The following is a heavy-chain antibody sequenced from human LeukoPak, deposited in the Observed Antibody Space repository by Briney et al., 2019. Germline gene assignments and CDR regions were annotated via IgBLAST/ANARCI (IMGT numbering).Heavy chain of an antibody. D-gene: IGHD6-13*01. J-gene: IGHJ4*02. CDR3: ARDKYVAAAGTGNFDY. CDR1: GFTFSSYS. CDR2: ISGSSSYI. Sequence: PGGSLRLSCAASGFTFSSYSMNWVRQAPGKGLEWVSSISGSSSYIYYADSVKGRFTISRDNAKNSLYLQMNSLRAEDTAVYYCARDKYVAAAGTGNFDYWGQGTLVTVSS. V-gene: IGHV3-21*01.